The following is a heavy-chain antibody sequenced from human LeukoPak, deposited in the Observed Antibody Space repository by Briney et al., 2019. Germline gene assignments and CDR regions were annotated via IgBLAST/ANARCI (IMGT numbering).Heavy chain of an antibody. CDR3: ATGPSKSYYNPKHNWFDP. V-gene: IGHV1-24*01. J-gene: IGHJ5*02. CDR1: GYTLTELS. Sequence: GASVKVSCKVSGYTLTELSMHWVRQAPGKGLEWMGGFDLEDGETIYAQKFQGRVTMTEDTSTDTAYMELSSLRSEDTAVYYCATGPSKSYYNPKHNWFDPWGQGTLVTVSS. D-gene: IGHD3-10*01. CDR2: FDLEDGET.